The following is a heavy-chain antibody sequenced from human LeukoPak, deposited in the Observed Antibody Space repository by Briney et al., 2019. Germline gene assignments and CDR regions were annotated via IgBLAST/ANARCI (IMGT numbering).Heavy chain of an antibody. D-gene: IGHD6-13*01. CDR1: GYTFIDNY. CDR3: ARAARLSSSWYFDS. Sequence: GASVKVSCKASGYTFIDNYIHWLRQAPGQGPEWMGWINPNSGGSNSVQKFQGRDTMTRDTSIGTAYMELSRLRSDDTAVYYCARAARLSSSWYFDSWGQGTLVTVSS. V-gene: IGHV1-2*02. CDR2: INPNSGGS. J-gene: IGHJ4*02.